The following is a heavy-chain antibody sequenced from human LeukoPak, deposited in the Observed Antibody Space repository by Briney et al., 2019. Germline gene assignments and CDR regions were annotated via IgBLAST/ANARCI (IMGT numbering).Heavy chain of an antibody. CDR2: ISGGGGSA. V-gene: IGHV3-23*01. CDR1: EFIFNNYA. D-gene: IGHD6-19*01. J-gene: IGHJ6*03. CDR3: ARGRDSSGWNIFDGVLGPALYYYYMDV. Sequence: PGGSLRLSCTASEFIFNNYAMRWVRQPPGKGLEWVSGISGGGGSANYAESVKGRFIISRDNSKNTLYLQVESLRAEDMAVYYCARGRDSSGWNIFDGVLGPALYYYYMDVWGQGTTVAVS.